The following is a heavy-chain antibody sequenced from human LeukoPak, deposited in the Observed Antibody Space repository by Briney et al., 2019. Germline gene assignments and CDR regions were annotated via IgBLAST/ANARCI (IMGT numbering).Heavy chain of an antibody. CDR1: GFTFSSYW. Sequence: GGSLRLSCEASGFTFSSYWMHWVRQVPGKGLVRVSRINSDGSTTSYADSVKGRFTISRDNSKNTVYLQMNSLRAEDTAVYYCARDGSSRSLQYWGQGTLVTVSS. CDR3: ARDGSSRSLQY. J-gene: IGHJ1*01. V-gene: IGHV3-74*01. CDR2: INSDGSTT.